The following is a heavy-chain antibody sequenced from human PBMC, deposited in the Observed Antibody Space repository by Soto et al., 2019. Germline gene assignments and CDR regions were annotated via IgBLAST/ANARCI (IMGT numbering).Heavy chain of an antibody. J-gene: IGHJ3*02. CDR1: GFSFSNAW. CDR2: IKSKTDGGTT. V-gene: IGHV3-15*07. CDR3: NKGLVKGRGAFDI. Sequence: EVQLVESGGGLVKPGGSLRLSCAASGFSFSNAWMNWVRQAPGKGLEWVGRIKSKTDGGTTDYAAPVKGRFTISRDDSKNTLYLQMNSLKTEDTVVYYCNKGLVKGRGAFDIWGQGTMVTVSS. D-gene: IGHD2-21*01.